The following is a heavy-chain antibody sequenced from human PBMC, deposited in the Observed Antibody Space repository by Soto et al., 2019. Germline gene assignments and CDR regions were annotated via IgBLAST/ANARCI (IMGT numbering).Heavy chain of an antibody. V-gene: IGHV4-61*08. CDR3: SRGGHYYHNMI. CDR1: GDSVSGGGYY. J-gene: IGHJ4*02. D-gene: IGHD3-10*01. CDR2: ISFTGDT. Sequence: QVQLQESGPGLVKPSETLSLICTVSGDSVSGGGYYWTWIRQPPGKGLEWIGYISFTGDTTYHPSLRSRVTIAMHTSKNQFSLKLTSATAADTALYYCSRGGHYYHNMIWGQGTLVTVSS.